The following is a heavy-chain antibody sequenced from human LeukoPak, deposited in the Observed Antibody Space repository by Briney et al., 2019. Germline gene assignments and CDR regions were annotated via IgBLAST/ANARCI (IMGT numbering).Heavy chain of an antibody. D-gene: IGHD6-6*01. CDR2: IYYSGST. V-gene: IGHV4-59*12. Sequence: SETLSLTCTVSGGSISSDYWSWIRQPPGKGLEWIGYIYYSGSTNYNPSLKSRVTISVDTSKNQFSLKLSSVTAADTAVYYCARITYSSSFGGYYYYYYMDVWGKGTTVTVSS. CDR3: ARITYSSSFGGYYYYYYMDV. CDR1: GGSISSDY. J-gene: IGHJ6*03.